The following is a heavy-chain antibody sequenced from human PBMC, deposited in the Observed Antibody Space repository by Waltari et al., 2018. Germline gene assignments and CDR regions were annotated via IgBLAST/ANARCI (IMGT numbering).Heavy chain of an antibody. CDR3: ARGGDGYNWGLGYFDY. CDR2: ISPILVIA. Sequence: QVQLVQSGAEVKKPGSSVKVSCKASGGTFSSYAISWVRQAPGQGLEWMGGISPILVIANYAQKFQGRVTITADEYTSTAYMELSSLRSEDTAVYYCARGGDGYNWGLGYFDYWGQGTLVTVSS. D-gene: IGHD5-12*01. V-gene: IGHV1-69*04. CDR1: GGTFSSYA. J-gene: IGHJ4*02.